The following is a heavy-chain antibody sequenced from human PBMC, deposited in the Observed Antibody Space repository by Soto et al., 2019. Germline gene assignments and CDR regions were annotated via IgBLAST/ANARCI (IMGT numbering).Heavy chain of an antibody. CDR1: GLTFSSYS. Sequence: EVQLVESGGGLVKPGGSLRLSCAASGLTFSSYSMNWVRQAPGKGLEWVSSISSSSSYIYYADSVKGRFTISRDNAKNSLYLQMNSLRAEDTAVYYCARDRSYYDFWSGYFANGMDVWGQGTTVTVSS. D-gene: IGHD3-3*01. CDR3: ARDRSYYDFWSGYFANGMDV. J-gene: IGHJ6*02. CDR2: ISSSSSYI. V-gene: IGHV3-21*01.